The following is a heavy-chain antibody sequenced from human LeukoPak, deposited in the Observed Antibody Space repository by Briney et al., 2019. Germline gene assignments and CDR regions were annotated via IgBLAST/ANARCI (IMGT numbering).Heavy chain of an antibody. CDR3: ARAPGIAVAATWTDY. J-gene: IGHJ4*02. CDR1: GGSVSSGSYY. D-gene: IGHD6-19*01. V-gene: IGHV4-61*01. Sequence: AETLSLTCTVSGGSVSSGSYYWSWIRQPPGKGLEWIGYIYYSGSTNYNPSLKSRVTISVDTSKNQFSLELSSVTAADTAVYYCARAPGIAVAATWTDYWGQGTLVTVSS. CDR2: IYYSGST.